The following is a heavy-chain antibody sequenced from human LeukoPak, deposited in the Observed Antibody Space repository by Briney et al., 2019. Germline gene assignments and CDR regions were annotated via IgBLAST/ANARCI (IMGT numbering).Heavy chain of an antibody. Sequence: GGSLRLSCAASGFTYSSYAMHWVRQAPGKGLEYVSAISSNGGSTYYANSVKGRFTISRDNSKNTLYFQMGSLRAEDMAVYYCARERLSYYDSGGYYYVDYWGQGTLVTVSS. J-gene: IGHJ4*02. CDR2: ISSNGGST. CDR3: ARERLSYYDSGGYYYVDY. D-gene: IGHD3-22*01. V-gene: IGHV3-64*01. CDR1: GFTYSSYA.